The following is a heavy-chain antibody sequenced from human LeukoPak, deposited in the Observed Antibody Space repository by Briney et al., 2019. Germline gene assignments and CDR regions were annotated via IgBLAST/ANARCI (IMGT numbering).Heavy chain of an antibody. J-gene: IGHJ5*02. V-gene: IGHV4-61*02. D-gene: IGHD3-10*01. CDR1: GVSISSSNSY. CDR2: IYTSGST. CDR3: ARGEPSMVRGVIGFDP. Sequence: SSETLSLTCTVSGVSISSSNSYWGWIRQPAGKGLEWIGRIYTSGSTNYNPSLKSRVTMSVDTSKNQFSLKLSSVTAADTAVYYCARGEPSMVRGVIGFDPWGQGTLVTVSS.